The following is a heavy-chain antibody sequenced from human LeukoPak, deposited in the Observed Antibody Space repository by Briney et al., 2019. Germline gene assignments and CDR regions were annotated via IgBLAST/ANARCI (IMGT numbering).Heavy chain of an antibody. J-gene: IGHJ4*02. CDR1: GFTFRSYE. D-gene: IGHD3-10*01. CDR2: ISSSGSTI. CDR3: ARARRGSSIRGPLDY. V-gene: IGHV3-48*03. Sequence: GGSLRLSCAASGFTFRSYEMNWVRQAPGKGLEWVSYISSSGSTIYYADSVKGRFTISRDNAKNSLYLQMNSLRAEDTAVYYCARARRGSSIRGPLDYWGQGALVTVSS.